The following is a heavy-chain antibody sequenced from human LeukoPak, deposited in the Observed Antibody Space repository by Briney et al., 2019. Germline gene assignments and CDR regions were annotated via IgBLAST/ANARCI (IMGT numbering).Heavy chain of an antibody. CDR3: AKDHRTLRITMAPALGFDY. Sequence: GGTLRLSCAASGFTFSSYGMHWVRQAPGKGLEWVAVISYDGSNKYYADSVKGRFTISRDNSKNTLYLQMNSLRAEDTAVYYCAKDHRTLRITMAPALGFDYWGQGTLVTVSS. CDR1: GFTFSSYG. V-gene: IGHV3-30*18. CDR2: ISYDGSNK. J-gene: IGHJ4*02. D-gene: IGHD3-10*01.